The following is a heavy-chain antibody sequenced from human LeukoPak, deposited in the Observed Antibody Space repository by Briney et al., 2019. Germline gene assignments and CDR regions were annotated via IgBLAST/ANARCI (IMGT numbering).Heavy chain of an antibody. CDR1: GGTFSSYA. D-gene: IGHD2-2*01. Sequence: ASVKVSCKASGGTFSSYAISWVRQAPGQGLEWIGGIIPIFGTANYAQKFQGRVTITTDESTSTAYMELRSLRSEDTAVYYCAINGGNIVVVPAAPGWFDPWGQGTLVTVSS. V-gene: IGHV1-69*05. CDR3: AINGGNIVVVPAAPGWFDP. CDR2: IIPIFGTA. J-gene: IGHJ5*02.